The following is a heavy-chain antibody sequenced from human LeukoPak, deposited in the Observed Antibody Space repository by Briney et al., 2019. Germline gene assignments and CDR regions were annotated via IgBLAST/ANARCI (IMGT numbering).Heavy chain of an antibody. CDR2: IYYSGST. CDR1: GGSISSYY. V-gene: IGHV4-59*01. J-gene: IGHJ4*02. Sequence: SETLSLTCTVSGGSISSYYWSWIRQPPGKGLEWIGYIYYSGSTNYNPSLKSRVTISVDTSKNQLSLKLSSVTAADTAVYYCARDKFIGFDYWGQGTLVTVSS. D-gene: IGHD3-16*02. CDR3: ARDKFIGFDY.